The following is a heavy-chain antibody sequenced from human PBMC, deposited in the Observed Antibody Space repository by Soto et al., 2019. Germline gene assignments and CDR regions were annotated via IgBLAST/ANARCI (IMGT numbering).Heavy chain of an antibody. V-gene: IGHV1-46*01. J-gene: IGHJ6*03. Sequence: GASVKVSCKASGYTFTSYYMHWVRQAPGQGLEWMGIINPSGGSTSYAQKIQGRVTITADKSTSTAYMELSSLRSEDTAVYYCAREEGLSAYYYYDMDVWGKVTAVTVSS. CDR1: GYTFTSYY. CDR3: AREEGLSAYYYYDMDV. CDR2: INPSGGST.